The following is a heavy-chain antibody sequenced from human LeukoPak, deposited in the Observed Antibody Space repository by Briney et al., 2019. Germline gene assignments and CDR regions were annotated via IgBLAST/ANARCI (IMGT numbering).Heavy chain of an antibody. V-gene: IGHV1-18*01. CDR3: ARDYYDSSGYWVVGDY. CDR1: GYTFISYS. Sequence: GASVKVSCKASGYTFISYSMNWVRQAPGQGLEWMGWISAYNGNTNYAQKLQGRVTMTTDTSTSTAYMELRSLRSDDTAVYYCARDYYDSSGYWVVGDYWGQGTLVTVSS. CDR2: ISAYNGNT. D-gene: IGHD3-22*01. J-gene: IGHJ4*02.